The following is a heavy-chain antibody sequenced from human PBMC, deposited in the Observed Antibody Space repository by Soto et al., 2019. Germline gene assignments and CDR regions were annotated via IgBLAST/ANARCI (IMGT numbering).Heavy chain of an antibody. Sequence: QVQLVQSGAEVKKPGASVKVSCRASNYTFIKSGISWVRQAPGQGLEWIGWISPFNGNTYYAQKFKDRVPMTTDAATTRAYMEQGSLIYDDTAVFYCARDAFYDFVADSSRGDYFFSWGQGTLVTVSS. V-gene: IGHV1-18*04. CDR1: NYTFIKSG. CDR3: ARDAFYDFVADSSRGDYFFS. D-gene: IGHD3-3*01. CDR2: ISPFNGNT. J-gene: IGHJ4*02.